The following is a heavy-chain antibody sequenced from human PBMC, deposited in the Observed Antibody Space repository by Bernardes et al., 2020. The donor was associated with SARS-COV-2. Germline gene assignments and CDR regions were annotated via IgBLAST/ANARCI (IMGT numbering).Heavy chain of an antibody. CDR2: INTNTGNP. CDR3: AREMGYSGYDDPGEGEY. D-gene: IGHD5-12*01. Sequence: ASVKVSCKASGYTFTSYAMNWVRQAPGQGLEWMGWINTNTGNPTYAQGFTGRFVFSLDTSVSTAYLQISSLKAEDTAVYYCAREMGYSGYDDPGEGEYWGQGTLVTVSS. J-gene: IGHJ4*02. CDR1: GYTFTSYA. V-gene: IGHV7-4-1*02.